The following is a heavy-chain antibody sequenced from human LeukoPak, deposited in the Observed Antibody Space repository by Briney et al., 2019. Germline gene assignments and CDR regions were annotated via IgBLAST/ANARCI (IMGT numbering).Heavy chain of an antibody. CDR1: GGSISSHY. D-gene: IGHD6-6*01. J-gene: IGHJ6*03. Sequence: PSETLSLTCTVSGGSISSHYWSWIRQPPGKGLEWIGYIYYSGSTNYNPSLKSRVTISVDTSKNQFSLKLSSVTAADTAVYYCARHTRPVHYYYYYMDVWGKGTTVTVSS. CDR3: ARHTRPVHYYYYYMDV. V-gene: IGHV4-59*11. CDR2: IYYSGST.